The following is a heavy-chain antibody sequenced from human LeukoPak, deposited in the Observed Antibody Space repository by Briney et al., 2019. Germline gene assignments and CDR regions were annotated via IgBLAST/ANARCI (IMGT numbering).Heavy chain of an antibody. Sequence: GGSLRLSCAASGFTFSSYSMNWVRQAPGKGLEWVSSISSSSSYIYYADSVKGRFTISRDNAKNSLYLQMNSLRAEDTAVYYCARDLSSSWYPGLPPPYYYYGMDVWGKGTTVTVSS. CDR1: GFTFSSYS. CDR2: ISSSSSYI. CDR3: ARDLSSSWYPGLPPPYYYYGMDV. V-gene: IGHV3-21*01. D-gene: IGHD6-13*01. J-gene: IGHJ6*04.